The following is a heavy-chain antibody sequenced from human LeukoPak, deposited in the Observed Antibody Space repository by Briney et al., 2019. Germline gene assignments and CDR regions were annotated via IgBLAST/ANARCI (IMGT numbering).Heavy chain of an antibody. V-gene: IGHV4-34*01. CDR3: ARGNSPHY. Sequence: SETLSLTCAVYGGSFSGYYWSWIRQPPGKGLEWIGEVNHSGSTNYNPSLKSRVTISVDTSKNQFSLKLSSVTAADTAVYYCARGNSPHYWGQGTLVTVSS. CDR1: GGSFSGYY. D-gene: IGHD2/OR15-2a*01. CDR2: VNHSGST. J-gene: IGHJ4*02.